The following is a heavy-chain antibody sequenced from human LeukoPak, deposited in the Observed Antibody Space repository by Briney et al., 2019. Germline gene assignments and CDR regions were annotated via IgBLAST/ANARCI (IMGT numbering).Heavy chain of an antibody. CDR1: GFTFSSYA. CDR3: ARDVVPCSSGWYYFDY. CDR2: ISYDGSNK. V-gene: IGHV3-30-3*01. Sequence: GGSLRLSCAASGFTFSSYAMHWVRQAPGKGLEWVAVISYDGSNKYYADSVKGRFTISRDNSKNTLYLQMNSLRAEDTAVYYCARDVVPCSSGWYYFDYWGQGTLVTVSS. J-gene: IGHJ4*02. D-gene: IGHD6-19*01.